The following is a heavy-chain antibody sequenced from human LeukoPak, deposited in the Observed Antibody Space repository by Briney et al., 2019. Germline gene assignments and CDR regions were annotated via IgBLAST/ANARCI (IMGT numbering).Heavy chain of an antibody. J-gene: IGHJ5*02. CDR2: IYYSGST. D-gene: IGHD3-3*01. CDR3: ARGTLLEWLPRYNWFDP. CDR1: GGSISSSSYY. V-gene: IGHV4-39*07. Sequence: SETLSLTCTVSGGSISSSSYYWGWIRQPPGKGLEWIGSIYYSGSTYYNPSLKSRVTISVDTSKNQFSLKLSSVTAADTAVYYCARGTLLEWLPRYNWFDPWGQGTLVTVSS.